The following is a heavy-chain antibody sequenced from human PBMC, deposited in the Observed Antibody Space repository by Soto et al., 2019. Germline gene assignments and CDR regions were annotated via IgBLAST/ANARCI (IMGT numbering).Heavy chain of an antibody. CDR3: AAGGSGYYAN. D-gene: IGHD3-22*01. J-gene: IGHJ4*02. V-gene: IGHV3-74*01. Sequence: EGQLVESGGDLVQPGGSLRLSCAASGFTFSTYWMHWVRQAPGKGLLWVSRIKTDGTYATYADSVKGRFTISRDNAKNTLYLQMNSMRVEDAAVYYCAAGGSGYYANWGQGTLVTVSS. CDR1: GFTFSTYW. CDR2: IKTDGTYA.